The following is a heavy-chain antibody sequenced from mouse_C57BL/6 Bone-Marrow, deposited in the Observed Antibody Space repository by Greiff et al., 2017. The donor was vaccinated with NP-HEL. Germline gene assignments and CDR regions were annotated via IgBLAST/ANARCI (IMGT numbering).Heavy chain of an antibody. Sequence: QVQLQQSGAELARPGASVKLSCKASGYTFTSYGISWVKQRTGQGLEWIGEIYPRSGNTYYNEKFKGKATLTADKSSSTAYMELRSLTSEDSAVYFCARELGRGFAYWGQGTLVTVSA. CDR2: IYPRSGNT. CDR1: GYTFTSYG. D-gene: IGHD4-1*01. V-gene: IGHV1-81*01. CDR3: ARELGRGFAY. J-gene: IGHJ3*01.